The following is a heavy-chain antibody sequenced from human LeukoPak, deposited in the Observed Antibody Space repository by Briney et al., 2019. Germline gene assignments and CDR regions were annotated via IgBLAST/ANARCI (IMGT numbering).Heavy chain of an antibody. CDR3: ATYYYDSSGYFDY. CDR2: IDWDDDK. CDR1: GFSLSTSGMR. V-gene: IGHV2-70*04. D-gene: IGHD3-22*01. J-gene: IGHJ4*02. Sequence: SGPALVKPTQTLTPTCTFSGFSLSTSGMRVSWIRQPRGRALEWLARIDWDDDKFYSTSLKTRLTISKDTSKNQVVLTMTNMDPVDTATYYCATYYYDSSGYFDYWGQGTLVTVSS.